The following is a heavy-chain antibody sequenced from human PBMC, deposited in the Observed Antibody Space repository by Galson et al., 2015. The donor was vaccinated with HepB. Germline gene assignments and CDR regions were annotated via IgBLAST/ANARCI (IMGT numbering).Heavy chain of an antibody. CDR3: AHTRVIEGDYSGMDV. Sequence: PALVKPTQTLTLTCTYSGFSLSTSRVAVGWIRQPPGKALEWLALIFWNDHKRCSPSLKSRLSITKDTSKDQVALEMTNMDPVDTATYYCAHTRVIEGDYSGMDVWGQGTTVTVSS. CDR2: IFWNDHK. D-gene: IGHD2-21*01. J-gene: IGHJ6*02. CDR1: GFSLSTSRVA. V-gene: IGHV2-5*01.